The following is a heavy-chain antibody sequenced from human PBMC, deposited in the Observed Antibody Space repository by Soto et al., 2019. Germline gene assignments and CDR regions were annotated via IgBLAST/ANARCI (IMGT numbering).Heavy chain of an antibody. V-gene: IGHV2-26*01. Sequence: QVTLKASGPVLVKPTETLTLTCTVSGFSLSNARMGVSWLRQPPGQALEWLAHIFSNDEKSYSTTLKSRLTITKDTSKSQVVLTMTNMDPVDTATYYCARILYYYDSSGYSLPDYWGQGTLVTVSS. CDR3: ARILYYYDSSGYSLPDY. CDR1: GFSLSNARMG. J-gene: IGHJ4*02. CDR2: IFSNDEK. D-gene: IGHD3-22*01.